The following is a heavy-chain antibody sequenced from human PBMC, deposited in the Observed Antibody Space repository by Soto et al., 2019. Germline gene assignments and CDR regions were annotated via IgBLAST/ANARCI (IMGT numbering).Heavy chain of an antibody. Sequence: SETLSLTCTVSGGSISSGGYYWSWIRQHPGKGLEWIGYIYYSGSTYYNPSLKSRVTISVDTSKNQFSLKLSSVTAADTAVYYCARVAQTRYSSGWQYDLDYWGQGTLVTVSS. CDR2: IYYSGST. CDR3: ARVAQTRYSSGWQYDLDY. CDR1: GGSISSGGYY. D-gene: IGHD6-19*01. V-gene: IGHV4-31*03. J-gene: IGHJ4*02.